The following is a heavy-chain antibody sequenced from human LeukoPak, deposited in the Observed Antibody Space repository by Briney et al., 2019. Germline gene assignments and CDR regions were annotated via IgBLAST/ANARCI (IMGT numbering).Heavy chain of an antibody. CDR2: IRYDGSNK. CDR3: AAHIVVVPAAIT. V-gene: IGHV3-30*02. CDR1: GFTFSSYG. D-gene: IGHD2-2*01. Sequence: GGSLRLSCAASGFTFSSYGMHWVRQAPGKGLEWVAFIRYDGSNKYYADSVKGRFTISRDNSKNTLYLQMNSLRAEDTAVYYCAAHIVVVPAAITWGQGTLVTVSS. J-gene: IGHJ5*02.